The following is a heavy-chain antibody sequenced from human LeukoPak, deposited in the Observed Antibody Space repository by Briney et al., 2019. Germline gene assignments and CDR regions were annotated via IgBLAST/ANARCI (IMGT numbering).Heavy chain of an antibody. J-gene: IGHJ6*04. D-gene: IGHD3-10*02. CDR3: AELGITMIGGV. CDR2: IKQDGSEK. CDR1: GFTFSSSY. Sequence: GGSLRLSCAVSGFTFSSSYMNWVRQAPGKGLEWVANIKQDGSEKYYVDSVKGRFTISRDNAKNSLYLQMNSLRAEDTAVYYCAELGITMIGGVWGKGTTVTISS. V-gene: IGHV3-7*01.